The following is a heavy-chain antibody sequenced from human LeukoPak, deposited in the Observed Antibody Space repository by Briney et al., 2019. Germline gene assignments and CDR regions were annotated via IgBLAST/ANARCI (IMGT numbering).Heavy chain of an antibody. D-gene: IGHD2-15*01. Sequence: PGGSLRLSCAASGFTLSEYSMSWVRQAPGKGLEWVSHITSSSRAIYYADSVKGRFTISRDNAKNSLFLQMNSLRAEDTAIYYCAKDVGDHSFDIWGQGTMVTVSS. V-gene: IGHV3-48*01. J-gene: IGHJ3*02. CDR2: ITSSSRAI. CDR3: AKDVGDHSFDI. CDR1: GFTLSEYS.